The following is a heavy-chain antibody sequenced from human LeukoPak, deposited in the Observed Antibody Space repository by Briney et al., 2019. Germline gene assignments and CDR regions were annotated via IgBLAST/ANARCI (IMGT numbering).Heavy chain of an antibody. J-gene: IGHJ4*02. Sequence: GGSLRLSCAASGFTFSSYAMTWVRQAPEKGLEWVSTISSSGDDTYYADSVKGRFTISRDNSKNTLYLQKYSLSVEDTAVYYCAKHSDFSFDSWGQGTLVTVSS. V-gene: IGHV3-23*01. CDR1: GFTFSSYA. CDR2: ISSSGDDT. D-gene: IGHD1-26*01. CDR3: AKHSDFSFDS.